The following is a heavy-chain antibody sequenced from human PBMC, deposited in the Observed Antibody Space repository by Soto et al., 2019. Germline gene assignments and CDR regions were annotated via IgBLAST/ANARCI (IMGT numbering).Heavy chain of an antibody. CDR3: ARGIKNYYGMDV. J-gene: IGHJ6*02. Sequence: EVQVVESGGGLVQPGGSLRLSCAASGFTFSSYWMHWVRQVPGKGLVWVSRLNSDGSTTNYADSVKGRFTIFRDNARNTLSLQMNSLRADDTADYYCARGIKNYYGMDVWGQGTTVTVSS. CDR1: GFTFSSYW. V-gene: IGHV3-74*01. CDR2: LNSDGSTT. D-gene: IGHD2-21*01.